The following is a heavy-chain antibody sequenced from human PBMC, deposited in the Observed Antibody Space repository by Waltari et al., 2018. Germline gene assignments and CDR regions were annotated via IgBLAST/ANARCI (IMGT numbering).Heavy chain of an antibody. V-gene: IGHV4-31*03. D-gene: IGHD3-22*01. J-gene: IGHJ1*01. Sequence: QVQLQESGPGLVKPSQTLSLTCTFSGGSISSGGYYWSWIRQHPGKGLEWIGYIYYSGSTYYNPSLKSRVTISVDTSKNQFSLKLSSVTAADTAVYYCARDAFDYYDSSGYRYFQHWGQGTLVTVSS. CDR3: ARDAFDYYDSSGYRYFQH. CDR2: IYYSGST. CDR1: GGSISSGGYY.